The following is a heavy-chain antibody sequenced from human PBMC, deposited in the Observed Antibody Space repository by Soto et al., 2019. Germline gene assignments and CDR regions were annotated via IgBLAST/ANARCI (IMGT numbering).Heavy chain of an antibody. CDR3: ARDSLLRSPLYSSGWSPFDY. CDR1: GFTFSDYY. CDR2: ISSSSSYT. D-gene: IGHD6-19*01. V-gene: IGHV3-11*06. J-gene: IGHJ4*02. Sequence: PGGSLRLSCAASGFTFSDYYMSWIRQAPGKGLEWVSYISSSSSYTNYADSVKGRFTISRDNAKNSLYLQMNSLRAEDTAVYYCARDSLLRSPLYSSGWSPFDYWGQGTLVTVSS.